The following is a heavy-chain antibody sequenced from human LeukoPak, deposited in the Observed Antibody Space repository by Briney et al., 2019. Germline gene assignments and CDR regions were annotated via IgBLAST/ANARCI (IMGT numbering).Heavy chain of an antibody. D-gene: IGHD2-2*01. CDR2: INHSGST. CDR3: ARARYGGYCSSTSCKRSWFDP. Sequence: SETLSLTCAVYGGSFSGYYWSWIRQPPGKGLEWIGEINHSGSTNYNPSLKSRVTISVDTSKNQFSLKLSSVTAADTAVYYCARARYGGYCSSTSCKRSWFDPWGQGTLVTVSS. J-gene: IGHJ5*02. V-gene: IGHV4-34*01. CDR1: GGSFSGYY.